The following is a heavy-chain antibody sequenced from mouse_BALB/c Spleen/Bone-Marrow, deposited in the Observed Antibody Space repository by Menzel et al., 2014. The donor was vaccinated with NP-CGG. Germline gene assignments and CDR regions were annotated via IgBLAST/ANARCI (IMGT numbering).Heavy chain of an antibody. CDR3: ARIGRARGYAMDY. V-gene: IGHV5-17*02. J-gene: IGHJ4*01. D-gene: IGHD3-3*01. CDR1: GITFRNFG. Sequence: EVKGVESGGGLVQPGGSRKISCAASGITFRNFGMHWVRQAPEKGLEWVAHISSGSSTIYYADTLKGRFTISRDNPKNTLFLQMTSLRSEDTAMYYCARIGRARGYAMDYWGQGTSVTVSS. CDR2: ISSGSSTI.